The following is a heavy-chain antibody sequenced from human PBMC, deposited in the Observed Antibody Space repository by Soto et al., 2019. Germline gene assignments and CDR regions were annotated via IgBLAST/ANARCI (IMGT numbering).Heavy chain of an antibody. Sequence: SETLSLTCTVCGGSISSYYWTWIRQPPGKGLEWIGYINYSEITYYNPSLKSRVARSLDRPGNELSRRLSAVTAADTAVYYCARADYSDTATSFRSHYFFDNWGLGTLVTVSS. CDR1: GGSISSYY. J-gene: IGHJ4*02. D-gene: IGHD2-15*01. CDR3: ARADYSDTATSFRSHYFFDN. V-gene: IGHV4-59*13. CDR2: INYSEIT.